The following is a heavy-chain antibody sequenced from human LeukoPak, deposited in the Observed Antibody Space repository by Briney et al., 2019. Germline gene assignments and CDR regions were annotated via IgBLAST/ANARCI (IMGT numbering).Heavy chain of an antibody. V-gene: IGHV3-7*01. J-gene: IGHJ4*02. CDR2: IKQDGSEK. Sequence: GGSLRLSCAASGFTFRNYWMSWVRQAPGKGLEWVANIKQDGSEKFYVDSVKGRFTISRDNAKNSLYLQMNSLRVEDTAVYYCARILDVDSYYYDYWGQGTLVTVSS. CDR3: ARILDVDSYYYDY. CDR1: GFTFRNYW. D-gene: IGHD4-17*01.